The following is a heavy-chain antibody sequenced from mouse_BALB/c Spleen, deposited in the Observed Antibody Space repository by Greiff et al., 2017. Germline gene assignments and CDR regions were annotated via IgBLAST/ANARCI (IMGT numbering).Heavy chain of an antibody. CDR1: GFTFSSFG. Sequence: EVKLVESGGGLVQPGGSRKLSCAASGFTFSSFGMHWVRQAPEKGLEWVAYISSGSSTIYYADTVKGRFTISRDNPKNTLFLQMTSLRSEDTAMYYGRRGWDEFAYWGQGTLVTVSA. D-gene: IGHD4-1*01. CDR2: ISSGSSTI. J-gene: IGHJ3*01. V-gene: IGHV5-17*02. CDR3: RRGWDEFAY.